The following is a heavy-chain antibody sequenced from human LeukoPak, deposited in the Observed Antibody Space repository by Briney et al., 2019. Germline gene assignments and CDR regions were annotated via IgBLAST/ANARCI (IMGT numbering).Heavy chain of an antibody. CDR1: GFTFSSYG. Sequence: PGRSLRLSCAASGFTFSSYGMHWVRQAPGKGLEWVAVIWYDGSNKYYADSVKGRFTISRDNSKNTLYLQMNSLRAEDTAVYYCVRGSSGSNFDSWGQGTLVTVSS. V-gene: IGHV3-33*01. CDR2: IWYDGSNK. CDR3: VRGSSGSNFDS. J-gene: IGHJ4*02. D-gene: IGHD6-19*01.